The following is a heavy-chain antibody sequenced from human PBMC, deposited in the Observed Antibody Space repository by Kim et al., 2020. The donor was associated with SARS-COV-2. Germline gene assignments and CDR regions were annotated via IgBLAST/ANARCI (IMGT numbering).Heavy chain of an antibody. Sequence: ASVKVSCKASGYTFTSYGISWVRQAPGQGLEWMGWISAYNGNTNYAQKLQGRVTMTTDTSTSTAYMELRSLRSDDTAVYYCARDTNPLLLWFGELLLSYYYTMDVWGQGTTVTVSS. CDR1: GYTFTSYG. D-gene: IGHD3-10*01. J-gene: IGHJ6*02. CDR2: ISAYNGNT. CDR3: ARDTNPLLLWFGELLLSYYYTMDV. V-gene: IGHV1-18*01.